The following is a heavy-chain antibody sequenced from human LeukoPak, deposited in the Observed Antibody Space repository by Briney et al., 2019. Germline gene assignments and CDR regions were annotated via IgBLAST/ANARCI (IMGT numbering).Heavy chain of an antibody. D-gene: IGHD6-13*01. V-gene: IGHV4-4*07. CDR1: GGSISSYS. CDR2: IYTSGST. J-gene: IGHJ5*02. CDR3: ARLLGQQRDWFDP. Sequence: SETLSLTCTVSGGSISSYSWSWIRQPAGKGLEWIWRIYTSGSTNYNPSLKSRVTMSVDTSKNQFSLKLSCVTAADAAVYYCARLLGQQRDWFDPWGQGTLVTVSA.